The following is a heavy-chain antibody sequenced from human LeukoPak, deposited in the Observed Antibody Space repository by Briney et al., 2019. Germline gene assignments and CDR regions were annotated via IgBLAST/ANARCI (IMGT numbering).Heavy chain of an antibody. Sequence: KPSETLSLTCAVYGGSFSGYYWSWIRQPPGKGLEWIGEINHSGSTNYNPSLKSRVTISVDTSKNRFSLKLSSVTAADTAVYYCARWYREERHYYFDYWGQGTLVTVSS. J-gene: IGHJ4*02. CDR2: INHSGST. CDR3: ARWYREERHYYFDY. D-gene: IGHD3-10*01. CDR1: GGSFSGYY. V-gene: IGHV4-34*01.